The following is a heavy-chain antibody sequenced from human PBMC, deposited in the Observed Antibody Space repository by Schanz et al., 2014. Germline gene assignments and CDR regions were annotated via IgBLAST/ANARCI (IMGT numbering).Heavy chain of an antibody. CDR1: GYIFTSYD. CDR2: MSPNSGNT. Sequence: QVQLVQSGAEVKMPGASVKVSCKASGYIFTSYDITWVRQAAGQGLEWMGWMSPNSGNTDYAQKFQGRVTLTRDTSISTAYMELSRLKSDDTAVYYCVRALFGSGHGDVWGQGTTVTVSS. D-gene: IGHD3-10*01. V-gene: IGHV1-8*01. J-gene: IGHJ6*02. CDR3: VRALFGSGHGDV.